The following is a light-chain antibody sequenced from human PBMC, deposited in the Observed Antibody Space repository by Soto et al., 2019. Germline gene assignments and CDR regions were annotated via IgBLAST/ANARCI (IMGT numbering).Light chain of an antibody. CDR3: QQYSSWPPWT. CDR2: GAS. CDR1: QSVSSSY. V-gene: IGKV3-20*01. Sequence: EIVLTQSPGTLSLSPGERATLSCRAIQSVSSSYLAWYQQKPGQAPRLLIYGASARATGIPARFSGSGSGTEFTLTISSLESEDSAVYYCQQYSSWPPWTLGQGTKVDIK. J-gene: IGKJ1*01.